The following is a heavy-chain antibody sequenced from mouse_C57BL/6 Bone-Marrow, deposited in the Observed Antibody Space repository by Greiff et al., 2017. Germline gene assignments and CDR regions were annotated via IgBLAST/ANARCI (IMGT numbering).Heavy chain of an antibody. CDR1: GYTFTRYW. J-gene: IGHJ1*03. Sequence: QVQLQQPGAELVKPGASVKMSCKASGYTFTRYWLTWVKQRPGQGLVWIGDIYPGSGSTNYNEKFKSKATLTVDTSSSPAYMHLSSLTSEDSAVYYCARPYYSNYWYFDVWGTETTVTVSS. CDR3: ARPYYSNYWYFDV. D-gene: IGHD2-5*01. CDR2: IYPGSGST. V-gene: IGHV1-55*01.